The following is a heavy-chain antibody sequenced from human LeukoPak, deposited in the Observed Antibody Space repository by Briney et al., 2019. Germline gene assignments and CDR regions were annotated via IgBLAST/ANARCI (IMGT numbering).Heavy chain of an antibody. CDR3: AKVQYSSSSYYFDY. CDR2: ISWNSGGI. V-gene: IGHV3-9*01. CDR1: GFTFDDYA. D-gene: IGHD6-6*01. J-gene: IGHJ4*02. Sequence: GRSLRLSCAASGFTFDDYAMHWVRQAPGKGLEWVSGISWNSGGIGYADSVKGRFTISRDNAKNSLYLQMNSLRAEDTALYYCAKVQYSSSSYYFDYWGQGTLVTVSS.